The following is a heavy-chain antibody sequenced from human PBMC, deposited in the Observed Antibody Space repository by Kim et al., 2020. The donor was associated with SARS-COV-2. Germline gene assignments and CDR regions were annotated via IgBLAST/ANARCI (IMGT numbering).Heavy chain of an antibody. CDR1: GGSISSSSYY. J-gene: IGHJ6*02. CDR3: ARHLYDILTGRYYYYGMDV. Sequence: SETLSLTCTVSGGSISSSSYYWGWIRQPPGKGLEWIGSIYYSGSTYYNPSLKSRVTISVDTSKNQFSLKLSSVTAADTAVYYCARHLYDILTGRYYYYGMDVWGQGTTVTVSS. D-gene: IGHD3-9*01. CDR2: IYYSGST. V-gene: IGHV4-39*01.